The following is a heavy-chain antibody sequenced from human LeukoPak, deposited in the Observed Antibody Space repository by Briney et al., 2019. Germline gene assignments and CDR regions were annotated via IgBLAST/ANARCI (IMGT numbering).Heavy chain of an antibody. Sequence: PSETLSLTCAVYGGSFSGYYWSRIRQPPGKGLEWIGEINHSGSTNYNPSLKSRVTISVGTSKNQFSLKLSSVTAADTAVYYCARLEMATITALDYWGQGTLVTVSS. CDR1: GGSFSGYY. CDR2: INHSGST. J-gene: IGHJ4*02. D-gene: IGHD5-24*01. CDR3: ARLEMATITALDY. V-gene: IGHV4-34*01.